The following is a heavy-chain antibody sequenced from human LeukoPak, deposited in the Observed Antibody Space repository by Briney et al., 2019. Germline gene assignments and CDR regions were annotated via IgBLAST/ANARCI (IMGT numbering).Heavy chain of an antibody. V-gene: IGHV3-48*01. D-gene: IGHD5-18*01. J-gene: IGHJ4*02. CDR3: ANDLGWIQLNLG. Sequence: GGSLRLSCAASGFTFSSYSMNWVRQAPGKGLEWVSYISSSSSTIYYADSVKGRFTISRDNARNSLYLQMNSLRAEDTAVYYCANDLGWIQLNLGRGQGTLVTVSS. CDR1: GFTFSSYS. CDR2: ISSSSSTI.